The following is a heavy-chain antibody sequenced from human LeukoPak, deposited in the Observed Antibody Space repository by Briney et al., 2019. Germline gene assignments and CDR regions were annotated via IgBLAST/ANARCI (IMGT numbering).Heavy chain of an antibody. V-gene: IGHV1-18*01. CDR3: ARGALQYMIVVVHPGGDY. Sequence: ASVKVSCKASGYTFTSYGISWVRQAPGQGLEWMGWISAYNGNTNYAQKFQGRVTMTRDTSISTAYMELSRLRSDDTAVYYCARGALQYMIVVVHPGGDYWGQGTLVTVSS. CDR2: ISAYNGNT. J-gene: IGHJ4*02. D-gene: IGHD3-22*01. CDR1: GYTFTSYG.